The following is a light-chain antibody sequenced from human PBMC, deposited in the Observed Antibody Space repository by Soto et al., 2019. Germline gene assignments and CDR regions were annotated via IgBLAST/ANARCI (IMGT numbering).Light chain of an antibody. CDR1: QSVNSNY. J-gene: IGKJ1*01. CDR3: QQYDSTPPT. CDR2: GAS. Sequence: EIVLTQSPGTLSLSPGDRATLSCRASQSVNSNYLAWYQRKPGQAPRHLIYGASNRATDIPYRFSASGSGTDVNLTITRLEADDFAVYYCQQYDSTPPTFVQGTKVEVK. V-gene: IGKV3-20*01.